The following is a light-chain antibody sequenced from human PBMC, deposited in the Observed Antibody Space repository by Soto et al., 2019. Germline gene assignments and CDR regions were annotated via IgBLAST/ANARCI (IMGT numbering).Light chain of an antibody. CDR1: SGDVGGYNS. J-gene: IGLJ3*02. Sequence: QSALTQPRSVSGSPGQSVTISCTGASGDVGGYNSVSWYQQHPGKAPTLMIFDVSQRPSGVPDRFSGSKSGNTASLTISGLQAEDEADYYCCSYGGSYTWVFGGGTKVTVL. CDR3: CSYGGSYTWV. CDR2: DVS. V-gene: IGLV2-11*01.